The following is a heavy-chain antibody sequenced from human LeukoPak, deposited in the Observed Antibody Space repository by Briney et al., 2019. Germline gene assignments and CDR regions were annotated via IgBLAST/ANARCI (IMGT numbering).Heavy chain of an antibody. CDR1: GFTFSSYE. J-gene: IGHJ4*02. CDR3: ASGYDLPY. D-gene: IGHD5-12*01. Sequence: GGSLRLSCAAPGFTFSSYEMNWVRQAPGKGLEWVSYISRSGSTIYYADSVKGRFTISRDNAKNSLYLQMNSLRVEDTAVYYYASGYDLPYWGQGTLVTVSS. CDR2: ISRSGSTI. V-gene: IGHV3-48*03.